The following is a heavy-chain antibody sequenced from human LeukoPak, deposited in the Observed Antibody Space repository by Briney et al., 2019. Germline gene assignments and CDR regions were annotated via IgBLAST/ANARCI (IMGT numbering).Heavy chain of an antibody. CDR3: AKAPVTTCRGAYCYPFDY. D-gene: IGHD2-21*01. Sequence: GGSLRLSCAASGFTFSSYAMSWVRQAPGKGLEWVSAISDSGNTYHSDSVRGRFTISRDSSKNTLFLQMNRLRPEDAAVYYCAKAPVTTCRGAYCYPFDYWGQGTLVTVSS. V-gene: IGHV3-23*01. CDR2: ISDSGNT. CDR1: GFTFSSYA. J-gene: IGHJ4*02.